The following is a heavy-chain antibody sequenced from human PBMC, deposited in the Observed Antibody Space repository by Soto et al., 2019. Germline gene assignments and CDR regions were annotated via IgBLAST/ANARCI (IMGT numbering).Heavy chain of an antibody. D-gene: IGHD6-19*01. CDR3: AGMPYPSGLRFDL. Sequence: SETLSLTCNMSGDSYSISTYSWSWIRRPPGKALQWIGIIYQSGVTSYNPSLASRVSISLDRANNQCSLKLKSVTAADTAVYFCAGMPYPSGLRFDLWGPGTLVTVSS. J-gene: IGHJ5*02. V-gene: IGHV4-30-2*01. CDR1: GDSYSISTYS. CDR2: IYQSGVT.